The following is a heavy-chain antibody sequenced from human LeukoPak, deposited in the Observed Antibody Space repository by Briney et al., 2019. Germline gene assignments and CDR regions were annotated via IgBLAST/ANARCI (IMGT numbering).Heavy chain of an antibody. J-gene: IGHJ4*02. D-gene: IGHD5-12*01. CDR3: ARGDGYSGYDRGGFAAAY. CDR2: IYYSGST. Sequence: SETLSLTCTVSGGSISSSSYYWGWIRQPPGKGLEWIGSIYYSGSTYYNPSLKSRVTISVDTSKNQFSLKLSSVTAADTAVYYCARGDGYSGYDRGGFAAAYWGQGTLVTVSS. CDR1: GGSISSSSYY. V-gene: IGHV4-39*07.